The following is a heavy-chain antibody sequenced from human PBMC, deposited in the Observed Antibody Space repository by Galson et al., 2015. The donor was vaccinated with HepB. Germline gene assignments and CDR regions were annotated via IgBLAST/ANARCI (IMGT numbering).Heavy chain of an antibody. D-gene: IGHD3-10*01. CDR2: ISNDGDKK. Sequence: SLRLSCAASGFTFSTYAMYWVRQAPGKGLEWVAVISNDGDKKYYADSVKGRFTISRDNPKNTLFLQMDSLRSEDTAVYYCARGSLLLWFGDLCALDSWGQGTKVTV. J-gene: IGHJ3*01. CDR3: ARGSLLLWFGDLCALDS. CDR1: GFTFSTYA. V-gene: IGHV3-30*04.